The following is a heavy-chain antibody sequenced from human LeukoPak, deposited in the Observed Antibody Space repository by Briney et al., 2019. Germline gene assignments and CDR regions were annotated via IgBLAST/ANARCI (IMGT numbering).Heavy chain of an antibody. CDR1: GGSISSGDYY. CDR2: IYYSGST. D-gene: IGHD4-17*01. J-gene: IGHJ4*02. CDR3: ARETTTVTRYFDY. V-gene: IGHV4-30-4*01. Sequence: PSETLSLTCTVSGGSISSGDYYWSWIRQPPGTGLEWIGYIYYSGSTYYNPSLKSRVTISVDTSKNQFSLKLSSVTAADTAVYYCARETTTVTRYFDYWGQGTLVTVSS.